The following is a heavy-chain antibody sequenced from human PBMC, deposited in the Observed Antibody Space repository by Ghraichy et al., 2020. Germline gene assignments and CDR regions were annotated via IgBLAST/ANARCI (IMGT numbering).Heavy chain of an antibody. CDR3: ARASYDSSAYFDY. D-gene: IGHD3-22*01. V-gene: IGHV4-34*01. Sequence: SETLSLTCAVYGGSFSGYYWSWIRQPPGKGLEWIGEINHSGSTNYNPSLKSRVTISVDTSKNQFSLKLSSVTAADTAVYYCARASYDSSAYFDYWGQGTLVTVSS. CDR1: GGSFSGYY. J-gene: IGHJ4*02. CDR2: INHSGST.